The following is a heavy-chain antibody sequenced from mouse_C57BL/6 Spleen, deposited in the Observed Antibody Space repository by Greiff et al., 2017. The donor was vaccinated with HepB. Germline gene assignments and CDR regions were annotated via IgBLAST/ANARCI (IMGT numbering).Heavy chain of an antibody. J-gene: IGHJ4*01. CDR3: ARCYGSSPRYAMDY. Sequence: EVQLVESGGGLVKPGGSLKLSCAASGFTFSDYGMHWVRQAPEKGLEWVAYISSGSSTIYYADTVKGRFTISRDNAKNTLFLQMTSLRSEDTAMYYCARCYGSSPRYAMDYWGQGTSVTVSS. CDR1: GFTFSDYG. CDR2: ISSGSSTI. D-gene: IGHD1-1*01. V-gene: IGHV5-17*01.